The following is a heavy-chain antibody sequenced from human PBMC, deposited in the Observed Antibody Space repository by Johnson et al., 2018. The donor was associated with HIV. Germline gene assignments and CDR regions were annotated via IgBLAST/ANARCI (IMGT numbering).Heavy chain of an antibody. D-gene: IGHD6-13*01. CDR1: GFTFSSYG. Sequence: VQVVESGGGVVQPGRSLRLSCAASGFTFSSYGMHWVRQAPGKGLEWVAGVSYDGSNKDYADSEKGRFTISRDNSKNTLFLQMNSLRAEDTAVYYCAAHFTGYSSSWYSAFDLWGQGTVVTVSS. CDR2: VSYDGSNK. V-gene: IGHV3-30*03. J-gene: IGHJ3*01. CDR3: AAHFTGYSSSWYSAFDL.